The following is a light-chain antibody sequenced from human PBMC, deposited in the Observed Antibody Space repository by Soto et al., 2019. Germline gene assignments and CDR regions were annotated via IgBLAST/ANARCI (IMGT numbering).Light chain of an antibody. CDR3: QVCDSTSDYV. V-gene: IGLV3-21*02. Sequence: SSELTQPPSVSVPPGQTASITCGGNDIGSKSVHWYQQKPGQAPVLVVYDDSDRPSGIPERFSGSNSRNTATLTITRVEGGDEADCYCQVCDSTSDYVFGTGTKVTVL. CDR2: DDS. J-gene: IGLJ1*01. CDR1: DIGSKS.